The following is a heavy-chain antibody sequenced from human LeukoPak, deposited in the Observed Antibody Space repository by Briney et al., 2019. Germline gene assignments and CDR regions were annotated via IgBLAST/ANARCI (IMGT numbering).Heavy chain of an antibody. CDR3: ARGRPLGDIVVVPAEYY. V-gene: IGHV4-34*01. CDR2: INHSGST. CDR1: GGSFSGYY. D-gene: IGHD2-2*01. J-gene: IGHJ4*02. Sequence: SETLSRTCAVYGGSFSGYYWSGIRQPPGKGLEWIGEINHSGSTNYNPSLKSRVTISVDTSKNQFSLKLSSVTAADTAVYYCARGRPLGDIVVVPAEYYWGQGTLVTVSS.